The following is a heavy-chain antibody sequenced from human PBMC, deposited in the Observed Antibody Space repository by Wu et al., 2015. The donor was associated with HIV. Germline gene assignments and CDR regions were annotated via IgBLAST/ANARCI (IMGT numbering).Heavy chain of an antibody. CDR3: AGPSYYDSSGFYDAFDI. V-gene: IGHV1-69*12. D-gene: IGHD3-22*01. CDR2: IIPIFGTT. Sequence: QVQLVQSGAEVKKPGSAVKVSCKALGITFSRYSIHWVRQAPGQGLEWMGGIIPIFGTTNYVQKFQNRVTITADESTRTTYMELTTLGFEDTAIYFCAGPSYYDSSGFYDAFDIWGQGTVVTVSS. CDR1: GITFSRYS. J-gene: IGHJ3*02.